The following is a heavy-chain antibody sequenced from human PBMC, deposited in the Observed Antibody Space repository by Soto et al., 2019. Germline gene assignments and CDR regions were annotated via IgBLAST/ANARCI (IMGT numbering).Heavy chain of an antibody. D-gene: IGHD3-22*01. CDR3: ARLYYYDSSGYWPPDV. CDR1: GFTISGYS. J-gene: IGHJ6*02. V-gene: IGHV3-48*01. CDR2: ISSSSNTI. Sequence: GGSLRLSCAASGFTISGYSMNWVRQAPGKGLEWVSFISSSSNTIYYADSVKGRFTISRDNARNSLYLQMNSLRAEDTAVYYCARLYYYDSSGYWPPDVWGQGTTVTVSS.